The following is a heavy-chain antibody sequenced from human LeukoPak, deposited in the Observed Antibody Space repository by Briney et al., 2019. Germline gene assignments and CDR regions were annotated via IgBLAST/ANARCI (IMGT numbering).Heavy chain of an antibody. D-gene: IGHD3-9*01. J-gene: IGHJ4*02. CDR1: GFTFSTYW. V-gene: IGHV3-7*04. Sequence: PGGSLRLSCAASGFTFSTYWMTWVRQAPGKGLEWVANIKDDGSEKSYEDSVKGRFTISRDNANNAVYLQMDTLRVEDTPVYYCARGLIYFEVWGQGTLVSVSS. CDR2: IKDDGSEK. CDR3: ARGLIYFEV.